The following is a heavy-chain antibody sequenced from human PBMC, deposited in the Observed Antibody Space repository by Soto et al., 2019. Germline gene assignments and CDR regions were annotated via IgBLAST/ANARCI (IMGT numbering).Heavy chain of an antibody. D-gene: IGHD1-26*01. CDR3: ARASGSSHFDY. Sequence: PSETLSLTCTVSGGSISSYYWSWIRQPPGKGLEWIGYIYYSGSTNYNPTLKSRVTISVDTSKNQFSLKLSSVTAADTAVYYCARASGSSHFDYWGQGTLVTVS. CDR1: GGSISSYY. J-gene: IGHJ4*02. V-gene: IGHV4-59*12. CDR2: IYYSGST.